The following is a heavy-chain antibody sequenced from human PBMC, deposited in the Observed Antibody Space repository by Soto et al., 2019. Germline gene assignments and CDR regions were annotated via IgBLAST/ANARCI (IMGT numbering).Heavy chain of an antibody. V-gene: IGHV1-69*13. D-gene: IGHD3-22*01. CDR3: ASSWINYHDSSGYYAYFDY. J-gene: IGHJ4*02. CDR2: IIPIFGTA. Sequence: ASVKVSCKASGGTFSSYAISWVRQAPGQGLEWMGGIIPIFGTANYAQKFQGRVTITADESTSTAYMELSSLRSEDTAVYYCASSWINYHDSSGYYAYFDYWGQGTLVTVSS. CDR1: GGTFSSYA.